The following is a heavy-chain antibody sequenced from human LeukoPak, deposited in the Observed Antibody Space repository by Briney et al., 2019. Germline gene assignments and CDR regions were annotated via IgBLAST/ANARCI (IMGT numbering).Heavy chain of an antibody. V-gene: IGHV3-30-3*01. CDR2: ISYDGSNK. J-gene: IGHJ3*02. Sequence: GGSLRLSCAASGFTFSSYAMHWVRQAPGKGLEWVAVISYDGSNKYYADSVKGRFTISRDNSKNTLYLQMNSLRAEDTAVYYCARDGLFSAAFDIWGQGTMVTVSS. CDR1: GFTFSSYA. CDR3: ARDGLFSAAFDI. D-gene: IGHD2-21*01.